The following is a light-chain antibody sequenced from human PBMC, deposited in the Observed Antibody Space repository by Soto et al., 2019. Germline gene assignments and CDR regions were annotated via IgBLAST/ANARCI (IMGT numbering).Light chain of an antibody. J-gene: IGKJ1*01. V-gene: IGKV1-12*01. CDR1: QGISSW. CDR3: QQSYSSPWT. CDR2: AAS. Sequence: DIQMTQSPSSLSASVGDRVTITCRASQGISSWLAWYQQKPGKAPKVLIYAASSLQSGVPARFSGSGSGTEFTLTISNLQPEDFAIYHCQQSYSSPWTFGQGTKVDNK.